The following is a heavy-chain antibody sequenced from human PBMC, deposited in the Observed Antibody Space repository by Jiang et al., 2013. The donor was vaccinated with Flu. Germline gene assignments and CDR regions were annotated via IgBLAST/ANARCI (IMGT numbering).Heavy chain of an antibody. CDR1: GDSVSRNSVG. Sequence: ISGDSVSRNSVGWHWIRQSPSRGLEWLGRTYFQSKWYNDYAVSVKSRITINPDTSKNQFSLQLNSVTPEDTAVYYCARQVGYWDFDLWGRGTLVTVSS. J-gene: IGHJ2*01. CDR2: TYFQSKWYN. CDR3: ARQVGYWDFDL. V-gene: IGHV6-1*01.